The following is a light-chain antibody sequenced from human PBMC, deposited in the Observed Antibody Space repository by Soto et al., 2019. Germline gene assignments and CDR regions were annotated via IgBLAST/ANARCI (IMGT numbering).Light chain of an antibody. CDR2: KVS. CDR3: MQGTHWPYT. J-gene: IGKJ2*01. Sequence: DVVMTQSPLSLAVTLGQPATISCRSRQGLVYSNGVTYLNWFQQRPGQSPRRLIHKVSNRDSGVPDRFSGSASGTDFTLKISRVEAEDDGVYYCMQGTHWPYTFGQGTKLEIK. V-gene: IGKV2-30*01. CDR1: QGLVYSNGVTY.